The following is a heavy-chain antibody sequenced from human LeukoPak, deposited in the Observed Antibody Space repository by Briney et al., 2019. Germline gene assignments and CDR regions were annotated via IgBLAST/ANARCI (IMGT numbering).Heavy chain of an antibody. J-gene: IGHJ4*02. V-gene: IGHV4-30-4*01. Sequence: PSETLSLTCTVSGGSISSGDYYWSWIRQPPGKGLEWIGYIYYSGSTYYNPSLKSRATISVDTSKNQFSLKLSSVTAADTAVYYCARAYYDFWSGYYHDYWGQGTLVTVSS. CDR1: GGSISSGDYY. CDR2: IYYSGST. D-gene: IGHD3-3*01. CDR3: ARAYYDFWSGYYHDY.